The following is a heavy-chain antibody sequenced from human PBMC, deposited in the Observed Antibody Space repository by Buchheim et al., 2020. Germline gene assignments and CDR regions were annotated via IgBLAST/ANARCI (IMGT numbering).Heavy chain of an antibody. CDR1: GFTFSSYE. CDR2: ISSSGSTI. D-gene: IGHD6-13*01. Sequence: EVQLVESGGGLVQPGGSLRLSCAASGFTFSSYEMNWVRQAPGKGLEWVSYISSSGSTIYYADSVKGRFTISRDNAKNSLYLQMNSLRAEDTAVYYCARERAFIAAAGSAGYYGMDVWGQGTT. J-gene: IGHJ6*02. CDR3: ARERAFIAAAGSAGYYGMDV. V-gene: IGHV3-48*03.